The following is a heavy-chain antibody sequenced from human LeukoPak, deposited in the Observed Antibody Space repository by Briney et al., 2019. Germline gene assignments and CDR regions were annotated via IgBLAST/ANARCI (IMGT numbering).Heavy chain of an antibody. D-gene: IGHD2-8*01. CDR1: GYTFTSYY. V-gene: IGHV1-46*01. CDR3: ARDMLAVPSNWFDP. CDR2: INPSGGGT. Sequence: ASVTVSFKASGYTFTSYYIHWVRQAPGQGLEGMGVINPSGGGTSYAQKFQGRVTMTRDTPTSTVYMDLRSLRSEDTAVYFCARDMLAVPSNWFDPWGQGTLVTVSS. J-gene: IGHJ5*02.